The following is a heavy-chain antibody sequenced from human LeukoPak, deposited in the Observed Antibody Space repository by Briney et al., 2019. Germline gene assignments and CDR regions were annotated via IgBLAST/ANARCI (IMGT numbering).Heavy chain of an antibody. Sequence: GGSLRLSCAASGFTFSSYAMHWVRQAPGKGLEYVSAISSNGGSTYYANSVKGRFTISRDNSKYTLYLQMGSLRAEDMAVYYCARSITIFRTWFDPWGQGTLVTVSS. CDR1: GFTFSSYA. D-gene: IGHD3-3*01. V-gene: IGHV3-64*01. J-gene: IGHJ5*02. CDR2: ISSNGGST. CDR3: ARSITIFRTWFDP.